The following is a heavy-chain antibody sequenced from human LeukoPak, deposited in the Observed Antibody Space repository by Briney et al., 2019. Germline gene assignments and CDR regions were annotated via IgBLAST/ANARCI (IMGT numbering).Heavy chain of an antibody. V-gene: IGHV1-24*01. CDR2: FDPEDGET. CDR3: ATAHPLKTYYYDSSGYRH. CDR1: GYTLTELS. J-gene: IGHJ4*02. D-gene: IGHD3-22*01. Sequence: ASVKVSCKVSGYTLTELSMHWVRQAPGKGLEWMGGFDPEDGETIYAQKFQGRVTMTEDTSTDTAYMELSSLRSEDTAVYYRATAHPLKTYYYDSSGYRHWGQGTLVTVSS.